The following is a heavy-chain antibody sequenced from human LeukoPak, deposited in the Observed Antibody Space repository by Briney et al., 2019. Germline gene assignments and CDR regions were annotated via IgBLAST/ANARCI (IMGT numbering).Heavy chain of an antibody. V-gene: IGHV1-69*05. D-gene: IGHD6-19*01. J-gene: IGHJ6*03. CDR2: IIPIFGTA. CDR3: ARVAVAGNYYYYYMDV. Sequence: SVKVSCKASGGTFSSYAISWVRQAPGQGLEWMGRIIPIFGTANYAQKFQCRVTITTDESTSTAYMELSSLRSEDTAVYYCARVAVAGNYYYYYMDVWGKGTTVTVSS. CDR1: GGTFSSYA.